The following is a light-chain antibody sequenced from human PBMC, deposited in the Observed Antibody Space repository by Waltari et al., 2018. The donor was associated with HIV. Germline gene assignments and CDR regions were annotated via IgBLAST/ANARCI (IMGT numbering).Light chain of an antibody. J-gene: IGLJ3*02. V-gene: IGLV1-40*01. CDR3: QSYDTSLGGWV. CDR1: RTNIGAGYD. Sequence: QSVLTQPPSVSGAPGQRVTISCTGSRTNIGAGYDVNWYQQLPGTAPKLLIFRNVNRPSGVPDRFSGSKSGTSASLAITGLQAEDEADFYCQSYDTSLGGWVFGGGTKLTVL. CDR2: RNV.